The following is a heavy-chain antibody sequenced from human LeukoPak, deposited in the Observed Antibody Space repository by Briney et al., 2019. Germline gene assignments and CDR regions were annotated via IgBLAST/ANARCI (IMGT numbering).Heavy chain of an antibody. J-gene: IGHJ5*02. D-gene: IGHD2-21*02. V-gene: IGHV4-34*01. CDR3: AREHIVVVTATVGDWFDP. CDR2: INHSGST. Sequence: SETLSLTCAVYGGSFSGYYWSWIRQPPGKGLEWIGEINHSGSTNYNPSLKSRVTISVDTSKNQFSLKLSSVTAADTAVYYCAREHIVVVTATVGDWFDPWGQGTLVTVSS. CDR1: GGSFSGYY.